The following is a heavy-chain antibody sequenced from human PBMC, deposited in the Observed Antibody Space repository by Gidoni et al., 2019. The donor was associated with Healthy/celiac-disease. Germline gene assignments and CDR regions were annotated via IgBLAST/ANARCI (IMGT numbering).Heavy chain of an antibody. CDR3: AREINYEQSFETYYFDY. V-gene: IGHV1-69*01. Sequence: RVTITADESTSTAYMELSSLRSEDTAVYYCAREINYEQSFETYYFDYWGQGTLVTVSS. D-gene: IGHD4-4*01. J-gene: IGHJ4*02.